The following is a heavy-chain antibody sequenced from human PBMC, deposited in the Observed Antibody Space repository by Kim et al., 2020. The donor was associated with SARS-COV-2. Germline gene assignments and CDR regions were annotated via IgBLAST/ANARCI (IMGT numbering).Heavy chain of an antibody. CDR3: TRVVEGSGRNDY. CDR1: GLTFSDHY. J-gene: IGHJ4*02. V-gene: IGHV3-72*01. CDR2: SRNKANGYST. D-gene: IGHD2-15*01. Sequence: GGSLRLSCAVSGLTFSDHYMDWVRQAPGKGLEWVARSRNKANGYSTEYAASVKGRFSISRDFSRNSLYLQMSSLETEDTAMYYCTRVVEGSGRNDYWGQGILVTGSS.